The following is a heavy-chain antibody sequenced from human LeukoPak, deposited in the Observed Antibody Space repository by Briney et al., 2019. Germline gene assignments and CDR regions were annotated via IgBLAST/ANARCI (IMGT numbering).Heavy chain of an antibody. CDR1: GFTFSSYA. CDR2: ISYDGSNK. J-gene: IGHJ3*02. CDR3: AGGDASDI. D-gene: IGHD3-16*01. Sequence: GGSLRLSCAASGFTFSSYAMHWVRQAPGKGLEWVAVISYDGSNKYYADSVKGRFTISRDNAKNSPYLQMNSLRAEDTAVYYCAGGDASDIWGQGTMVTVSS. V-gene: IGHV3-30*04.